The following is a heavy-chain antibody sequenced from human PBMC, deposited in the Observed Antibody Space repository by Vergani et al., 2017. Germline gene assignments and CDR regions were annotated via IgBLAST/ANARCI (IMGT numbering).Heavy chain of an antibody. Sequence: QVQLVQSGAEVKKPGASVKVSCKASGYTFTGYYMHWVQQAPGQGLEWMGWINPNSGGTNYEQKFQGRVTMTRDTSISTAYMELSRLRSDDTAVYYCARDGAPVVPAAMMNFDYWGQGTLVTVSS. CDR2: INPNSGGT. D-gene: IGHD2-2*01. CDR1: GYTFTGYY. CDR3: ARDGAPVVPAAMMNFDY. J-gene: IGHJ4*02. V-gene: IGHV1-2*02.